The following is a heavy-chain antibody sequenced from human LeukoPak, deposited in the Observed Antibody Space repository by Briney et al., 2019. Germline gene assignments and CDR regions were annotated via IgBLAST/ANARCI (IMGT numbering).Heavy chain of an antibody. J-gene: IGHJ6*04. V-gene: IGHV3-30*18. Sequence: GRSLRLSCAASGFTFSSYGMHWVRQAPGKGLEWVAVISYDGSNKYYADSVKGRFTISRDNSKSTLYLQMNSLRVEDTAVYYCAKDQGYCSGGSCYPWNGMDVWGKGTTVTVSS. CDR1: GFTFSSYG. CDR2: ISYDGSNK. D-gene: IGHD2-15*01. CDR3: AKDQGYCSGGSCYPWNGMDV.